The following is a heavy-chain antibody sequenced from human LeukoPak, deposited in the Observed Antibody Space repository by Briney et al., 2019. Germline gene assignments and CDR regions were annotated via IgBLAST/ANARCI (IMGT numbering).Heavy chain of an antibody. CDR2: ISAYNGNT. D-gene: IGHD3-9*01. J-gene: IGHJ4*02. V-gene: IGHV1-18*04. Sequence: ASVKISCNASGYSFTSYGMSWVRQAPGQGLEWMGWISAYNGNTNYAQKLQGRVTMTTDTSTSTAYMELSSLKSDVTAVYYLARADILTGQIDYWGQGTLVTVSS. CDR3: ARADILTGQIDY. CDR1: GYSFTSYG.